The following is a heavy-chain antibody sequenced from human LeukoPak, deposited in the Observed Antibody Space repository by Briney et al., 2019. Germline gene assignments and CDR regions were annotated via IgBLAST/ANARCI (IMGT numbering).Heavy chain of an antibody. CDR2: ISSSSSYI. CDR3: ANQPGGSGSS. CDR1: GFTFSSYS. Sequence: PGGSLRLSCAASGFTFSSYSMNWVRQAPGKGLGWVSSISSSSSYIYYADSVKGRFTISRDNAKNSLYLQMSSLRAEDTAVYYCANQPGGSGSSWGQGTLATVSS. V-gene: IGHV3-21*01. D-gene: IGHD3-10*01. J-gene: IGHJ4*02.